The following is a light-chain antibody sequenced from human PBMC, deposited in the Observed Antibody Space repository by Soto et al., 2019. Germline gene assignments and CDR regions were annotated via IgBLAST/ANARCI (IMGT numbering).Light chain of an antibody. V-gene: IGLV2-14*01. Sequence: QSALTQPASVSGPPGQSITISCTGTSSDVGGYNYVSWYQQYPGKAPKLMIYDVTNRPSGVSNRFSGSKSGNTASLTISGLQAEDEADYYCSSYTSTISYVFRSGTMVT. CDR2: DVT. J-gene: IGLJ1*01. CDR1: SSDVGGYNY. CDR3: SSYTSTISYV.